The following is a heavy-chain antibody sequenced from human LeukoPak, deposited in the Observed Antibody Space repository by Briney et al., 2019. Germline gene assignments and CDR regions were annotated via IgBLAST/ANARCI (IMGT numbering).Heavy chain of an antibody. CDR3: ARASGFTMIVGDDY. D-gene: IGHD3-22*01. Sequence: GASVKVSCKASGYTFTGYYMHWVRQAPGQGLEWMGRINPNSGGTNYAQKFQGRVTMTRDTSISTAYMERSRLRSDDTAVYYWARASGFTMIVGDDYWGQGTLVTVSS. J-gene: IGHJ4*02. V-gene: IGHV1-2*06. CDR1: GYTFTGYY. CDR2: INPNSGGT.